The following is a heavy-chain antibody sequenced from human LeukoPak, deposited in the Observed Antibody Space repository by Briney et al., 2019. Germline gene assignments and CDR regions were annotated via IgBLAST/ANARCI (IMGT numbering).Heavy chain of an antibody. J-gene: IGHJ4*02. D-gene: IGHD3-10*01. V-gene: IGHV3-7*04. CDR3: ARVMVRGIVQLSALFDY. CDR1: AFAFSTYW. Sequence: GGSLRLSCAASAFAFSTYWMSWLRQTPGKGLEWVANIKQDGSEKYDVDSVRGRFTISRDNAKNSLYLQMNNLRAEDTAVYYCARVMVRGIVQLSALFDYWGQGTLVTVSS. CDR2: IKQDGSEK.